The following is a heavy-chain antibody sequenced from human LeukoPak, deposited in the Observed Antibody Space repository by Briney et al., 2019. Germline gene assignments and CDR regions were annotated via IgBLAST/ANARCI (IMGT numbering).Heavy chain of an antibody. CDR3: AKGGYCSSTSCYLNYYYYMDV. J-gene: IGHJ6*03. CDR1: GFTFSSYW. V-gene: IGHV3-7*03. Sequence: GGSLRLSCAASGFTFSSYWMSWVRQVPGKGLEWVANIKTDGSEKYYLDSVKGRFTISRDNSKNTLYLQMNSLRAEDTAVYYCAKGGYCSSTSCYLNYYYYMDVWGKGTTVTVSS. D-gene: IGHD2-2*03. CDR2: IKTDGSEK.